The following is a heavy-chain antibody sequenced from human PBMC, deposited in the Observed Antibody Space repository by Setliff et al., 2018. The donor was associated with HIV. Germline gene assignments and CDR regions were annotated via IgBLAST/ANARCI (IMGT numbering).Heavy chain of an antibody. J-gene: IGHJ5*02. V-gene: IGHV4-34*01. CDR3: ARSTVGAGTSFP. CDR1: GGSFSGYY. D-gene: IGHD1-26*01. Sequence: SETLSLTCAVYGGSFSGYYWSWIRQPPGKGLEWIGEINHSGSTNYNPSLKSRVTISVDTSKNQFSLNLSSVTAADTAIYYCARSTVGAGTSFPWGRGILVTV. CDR2: INHSGST.